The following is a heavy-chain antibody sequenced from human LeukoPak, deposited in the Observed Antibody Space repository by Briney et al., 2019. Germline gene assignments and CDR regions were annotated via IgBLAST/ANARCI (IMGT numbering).Heavy chain of an antibody. J-gene: IGHJ4*02. CDR2: ISGSGGST. CDR1: GFPFSSYA. D-gene: IGHD1-26*01. V-gene: IGHV3-23*01. Sequence: GGSLRLSCAVSGFPFSSYAMSWVRQAPGKGLEWVSAISGSGGSTYYADSVKGRFTISRDNSKNTLYLQMNSLRAEDTAVYYCAKDCCEGELVFGYWGQGTLVTVSS. CDR3: AKDCCEGELVFGY.